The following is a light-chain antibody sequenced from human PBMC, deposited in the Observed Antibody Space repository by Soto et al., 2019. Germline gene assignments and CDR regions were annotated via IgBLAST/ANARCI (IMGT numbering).Light chain of an antibody. CDR3: QQRSNWPYT. J-gene: IGKJ2*01. Sequence: EIVLTQSPATLSLSPGERATLSCRASQSVSSYLAWYQQKPGQAPRLLIYDASNRATGIPARFSGSGPGTDFPLTISSLEPEDFAVYYCQQRSNWPYTFGQGTKLEIK. CDR2: DAS. V-gene: IGKV3D-11*02. CDR1: QSVSSY.